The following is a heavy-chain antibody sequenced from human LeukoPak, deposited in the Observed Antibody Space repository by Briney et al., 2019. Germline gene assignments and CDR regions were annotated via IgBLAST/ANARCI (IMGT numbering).Heavy chain of an antibody. V-gene: IGHV4-30-2*01. D-gene: IGHD3-10*01. Sequence: SETLSLTCAVSGGSISSGGYSRSWIRQPPGKGLEWIGYIYHSGSTYYNPSLKSRVTISVDRSKNQFSLKLSSVTAADTAVYYCARAWGYYGSGSNFVRRPPENYFDYWGQGTLVTVSS. J-gene: IGHJ4*02. CDR3: ARAWGYYGSGSNFVRRPPENYFDY. CDR2: IYHSGST. CDR1: GGSISSGGYS.